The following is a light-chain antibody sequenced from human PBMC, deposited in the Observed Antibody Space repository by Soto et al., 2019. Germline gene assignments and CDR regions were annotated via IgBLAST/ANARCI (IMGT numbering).Light chain of an antibody. Sequence: EIVLTQSPDTLSLSPGERATLSCRASQRVSSYLAWYQQKPGQAPRLLIYDASNRATGIPARFSGSGSGTDFTLTFSSLEPEDFAVYYCQQRSNWPPYTFGQGTKLEIK. CDR2: DAS. J-gene: IGKJ2*01. V-gene: IGKV3-11*01. CDR3: QQRSNWPPYT. CDR1: QRVSSY.